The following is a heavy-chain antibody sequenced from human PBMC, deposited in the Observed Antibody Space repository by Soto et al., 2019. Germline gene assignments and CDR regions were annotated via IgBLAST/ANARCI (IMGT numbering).Heavy chain of an antibody. CDR2: INAGDDKT. D-gene: IGHD3-10*01. J-gene: IGHJ4*02. CDR1: GYTFISYP. V-gene: IGHV1-3*01. Sequence: QVQLVQSGAEVKKPGASVKISCKASGYTFISYPLHWVRQAPGQRPEWMGWINAGDDKTQYSQKFPDRFTSTSDTSASTGYMELNSLRSEDTAVYYCARDSFTLVRGVIPYLDYWGQGTLVTVSS. CDR3: ARDSFTLVRGVIPYLDY.